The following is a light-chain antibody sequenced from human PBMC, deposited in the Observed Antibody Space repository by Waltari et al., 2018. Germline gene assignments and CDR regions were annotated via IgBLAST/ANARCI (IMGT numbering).Light chain of an antibody. CDR2: GAS. CDR1: QCVYSNY. CDR3: QQYGTSSS. Sequence: EIVLTQSPGTLSLSPGERDNLSCRASQCVYSNYLVWYQQKPGQAPRLLIYGASIRAAGIPDRFTGSGSGTDFTLTSSRLEPEDFTVYYCQQYGTSSSFGQGTRLEIK. V-gene: IGKV3-20*01. J-gene: IGKJ5*01.